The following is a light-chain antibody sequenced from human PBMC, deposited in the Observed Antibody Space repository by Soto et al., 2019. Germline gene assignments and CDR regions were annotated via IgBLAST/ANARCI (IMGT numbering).Light chain of an antibody. CDR1: QSVSSN. CDR3: QQYNNWPPNT. J-gene: IGKJ1*01. V-gene: IGKV3-15*01. Sequence: RATLSCRASQSVSSNLAWYQQKPGQAPRLLIYGASTRATGIPARFSGSGSGTEFTLTISSLQSEDFAVYYCQQYNNWPPNTFGQGTKVDIK. CDR2: GAS.